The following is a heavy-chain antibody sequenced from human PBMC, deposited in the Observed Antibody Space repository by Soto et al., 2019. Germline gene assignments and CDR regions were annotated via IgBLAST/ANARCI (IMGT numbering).Heavy chain of an antibody. CDR1: GFSFDTYN. CDR3: ARDHLGIAAGDFDL. D-gene: IGHD6-19*01. Sequence: GGSLRLSCAASGFSFDTYNMNWVRQAPGRGLEWVSSISSGRPDIFYADSVRGRFTISRDDAKKSLFLQMNSLRADDTAVYYCARDHLGIAAGDFDLWGQGTLVTVSS. CDR2: ISSGRPDI. J-gene: IGHJ4*02. V-gene: IGHV3-21*01.